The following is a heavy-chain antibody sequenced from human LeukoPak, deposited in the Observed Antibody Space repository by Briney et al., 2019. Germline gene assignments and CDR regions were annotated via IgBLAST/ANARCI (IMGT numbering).Heavy chain of an antibody. J-gene: IGHJ5*02. CDR2: INSDGSST. V-gene: IGHV3-74*01. D-gene: IGHD3-22*01. Sequence: GGSLRLSCAASGFMFSSYWMHWVRQAPGKGLVWVSRINSDGSSTSYADSVKGRFTISRDNAKNTLYLQMNSLRAEDTAVYYCARGANYYDSSGPPNWFDPWGQGTLVTVSS. CDR1: GFMFSSYW. CDR3: ARGANYYDSSGPPNWFDP.